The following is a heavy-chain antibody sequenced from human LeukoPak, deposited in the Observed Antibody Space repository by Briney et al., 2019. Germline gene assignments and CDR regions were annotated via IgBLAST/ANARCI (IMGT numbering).Heavy chain of an antibody. D-gene: IGHD3-22*01. CDR1: GFTFSTYW. CDR2: IKSDGGT. J-gene: IGHJ1*01. V-gene: IGHV3-74*01. Sequence: GGSLRLSCAASGFTFSTYWMHWVRQAPGKGLVWVSRIKSDGGTNYADSVKGRFTISRDNAKKTVSLQMNSLRPEDTGVYYCARAPSEIGGYYPEYFRHWGQGTLATVSS. CDR3: ARAPSEIGGYYPEYFRH.